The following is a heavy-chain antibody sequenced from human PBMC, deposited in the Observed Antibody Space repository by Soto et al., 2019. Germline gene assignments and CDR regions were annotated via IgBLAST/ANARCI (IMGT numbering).Heavy chain of an antibody. CDR3: ARRAYCGGDCYSYYYYGMDV. Sequence: GGSLRLSCAASGFTFSSYGKHWVRQAPGKGLEWVAVIWYDGSNKYYADSVKGRFTISRDNSKNTLYLQMNSLRAEDTAVYYCARRAYCGGDCYSYYYYGMDVWGQGT. V-gene: IGHV3-33*01. CDR2: IWYDGSNK. D-gene: IGHD2-21*02. J-gene: IGHJ6*02. CDR1: GFTFSSYG.